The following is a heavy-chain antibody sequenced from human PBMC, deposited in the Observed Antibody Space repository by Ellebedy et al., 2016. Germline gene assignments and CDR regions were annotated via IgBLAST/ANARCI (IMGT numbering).Heavy chain of an antibody. D-gene: IGHD3-10*01. CDR1: GGSISSSSYY. V-gene: IGHV4-39*07. J-gene: IGHJ4*02. CDR2: WFYTGNT. Sequence: SETLSLXCTVSGGSISSSSYYWVWIRQPPGKGLEWIGSWFYTGNTYYNPSLKSRVTTSGDTSKNQFSLNVSSVTAADTAVYYCAKSRGDRGSYSIDYWGQGTLVTVSS. CDR3: AKSRGDRGSYSIDY.